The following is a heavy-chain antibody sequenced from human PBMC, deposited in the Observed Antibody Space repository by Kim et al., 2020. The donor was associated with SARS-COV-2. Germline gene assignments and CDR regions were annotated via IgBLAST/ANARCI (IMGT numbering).Heavy chain of an antibody. CDR3: AKTTIAMVRGDITFDY. V-gene: IGHV3-9*01. CDR2: ISWNSGSI. CDR1: GFTFDDYA. D-gene: IGHD3-10*01. Sequence: GGSLRLSCAASGFTFDDYAMHWVRQAPGKGLEWVSGISWNSGSIGYADSVKGRFTISRDNAKNSLYLQMNSLRAEDTALYYCAKTTIAMVRGDITFDYWG. J-gene: IGHJ4*01.